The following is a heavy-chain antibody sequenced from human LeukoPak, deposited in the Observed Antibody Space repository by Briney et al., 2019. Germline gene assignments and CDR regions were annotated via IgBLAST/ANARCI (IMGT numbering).Heavy chain of an antibody. CDR2: IRQDGDTK. Sequence: GGTLRLSCAASGFPFNAYWMTWVRQAPGKGLEWVANIRQDGDTKYYVDSVKGRFTISRDNAMNSLYLQMNSLRAEDTAIYYCARSLPYGTTWYGRSDFWGQGTLVTVSS. J-gene: IGHJ4*02. D-gene: IGHD6-13*01. CDR3: ARSLPYGTTWYGRSDF. V-gene: IGHV3-7*03. CDR1: GFPFNAYW.